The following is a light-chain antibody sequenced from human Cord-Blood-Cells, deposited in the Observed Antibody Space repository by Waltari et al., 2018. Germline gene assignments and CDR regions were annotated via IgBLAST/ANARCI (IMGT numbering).Light chain of an antibody. J-gene: IGLJ1*01. CDR1: SSDVGGYNY. Sequence: QSALTQPASVSGSPGQSLTIYCTGTSSDVGGYNYVSWYPQHPGKAPKLMIYDVSKRPSGVSNRFSGAKSGNTASLTISGLQAEDEADYYCSSYTSSSTLDVFGTGTKVTVL. V-gene: IGLV2-14*01. CDR2: DVS. CDR3: SSYTSSSTLDV.